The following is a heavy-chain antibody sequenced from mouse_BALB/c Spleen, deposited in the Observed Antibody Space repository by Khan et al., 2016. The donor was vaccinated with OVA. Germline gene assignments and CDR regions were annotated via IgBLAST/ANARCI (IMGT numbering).Heavy chain of an antibody. CDR1: GYTFSSYW. Sequence: VQLLESGAELMKPGASVKISCMATGYTFSSYWIEWLKQRPGHGLEWIGDILPGSGSTNYNEKFKGKATFTADTSANTAYLQVSSLTSEEFAVYYGTREGYGGFAYWGQGTLVTVSA. CDR2: ILPGSGST. D-gene: IGHD2-2*01. V-gene: IGHV1-9*01. CDR3: TREGYGGFAY. J-gene: IGHJ3*01.